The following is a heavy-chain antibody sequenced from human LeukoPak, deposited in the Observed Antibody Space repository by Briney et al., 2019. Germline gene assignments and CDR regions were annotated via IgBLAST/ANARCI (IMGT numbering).Heavy chain of an antibody. Sequence: NPSETLSLTCTVSGDSISSSYYYWGWIRQPPGRGLEWIGSMFYSGSTYYNPSLKSRVTISVDTSKNQFSLKLSSVTAADTAVYYCARGTYPDYWGQGTLVTVSS. J-gene: IGHJ4*02. D-gene: IGHD1-14*01. V-gene: IGHV4-39*07. CDR2: MFYSGST. CDR3: ARGTYPDY. CDR1: GDSISSSYYY.